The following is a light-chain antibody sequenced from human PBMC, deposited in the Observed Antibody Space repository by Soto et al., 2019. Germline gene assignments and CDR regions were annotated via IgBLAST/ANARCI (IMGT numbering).Light chain of an antibody. CDR1: QSVSSNH. CDR2: GGS. J-gene: IGKJ1*01. CDR3: QQYSSSRT. V-gene: IGKV3-20*01. Sequence: EIVLTQSPGTLSLSPGETATLSCRASQSVSSNHLAWYQQKPGQAPRLLIYGGSSRATGIPVRFSGSGSETDFTLTITRLEPEDFAMYYCQQYSSSRTFGQGTKV.